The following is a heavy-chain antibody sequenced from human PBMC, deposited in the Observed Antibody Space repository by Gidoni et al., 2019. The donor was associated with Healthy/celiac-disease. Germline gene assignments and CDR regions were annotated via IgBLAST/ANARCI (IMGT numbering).Heavy chain of an antibody. CDR2: IYHSGST. D-gene: IGHD1-26*01. V-gene: IGHV4-4*02. CDR3: AREGPLWWERLPSLDY. J-gene: IGHJ4*02. CDR1: GGPISSSTW. Sequence: QVQLQESGPGLVKPSGTLSLTCSVSGGPISSSTWWSWVRQPPGKGLEWIGEIYHSGSTNYNPSLKSRVTISVDKSKNQFSLKLSSVTAADTAVYYCAREGPLWWERLPSLDYWGQGTLVTVSS.